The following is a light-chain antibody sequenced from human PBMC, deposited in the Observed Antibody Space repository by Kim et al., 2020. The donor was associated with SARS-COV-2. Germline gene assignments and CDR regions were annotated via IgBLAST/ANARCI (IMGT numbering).Light chain of an antibody. CDR3: QQFSDYPLT. CDR1: QAISDS. V-gene: IGKV1D-13*01. CDR2: DAS. Sequence: ASVGDRVTITCRASQAISDSLAWYQQKPGKPPNLLIYDASTLDPGVPPRFSGSGSGTDFTLIISSLQPEDFATYYCQQFSDYPLTFGGGTKVDIK. J-gene: IGKJ4*01.